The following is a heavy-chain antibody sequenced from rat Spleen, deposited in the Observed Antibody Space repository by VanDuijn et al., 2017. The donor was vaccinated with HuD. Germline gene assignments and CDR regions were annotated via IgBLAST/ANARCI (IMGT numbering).Heavy chain of an antibody. V-gene: IGHV5-27*01. Sequence: EVQLVESGGGLLQHGRSLKLSCAASGFTFSNYDMAGVRQAPTKGPELVESIRFDGSATYYPDPVKGRFTISRDDTKSTLYLQMNSLRSEETATYYCTTENYWFAYWGQGTLVTVSS. D-gene: IGHD1-10*01. CDR1: GFTFSNYD. CDR2: IRFDGSAT. CDR3: TTENYWFAY. J-gene: IGHJ3*01.